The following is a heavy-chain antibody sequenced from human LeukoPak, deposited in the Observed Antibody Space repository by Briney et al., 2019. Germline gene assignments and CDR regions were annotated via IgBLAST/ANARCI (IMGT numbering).Heavy chain of an antibody. J-gene: IGHJ4*02. D-gene: IGHD3-10*01. CDR1: GGSISSYY. CDR2: IYYSGST. V-gene: IGHV4-59*08. CDR3: ARGPFYYDSGSYNYYFDY. Sequence: SETLSLTCTVSGGSISSYYWSWIRQPPGKGLEWIGYIYYSGSTNYSPSLKSRVTISVDTSKRQFSLKLSSVTAADTAVYYCARGPFYYDSGSYNYYFDYWGQGTLVTVSS.